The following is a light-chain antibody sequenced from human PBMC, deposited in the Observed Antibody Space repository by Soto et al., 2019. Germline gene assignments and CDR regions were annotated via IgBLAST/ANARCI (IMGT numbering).Light chain of an antibody. J-gene: IGKJ5*01. CDR3: QQYGRSPFT. V-gene: IGKV3-20*01. CDR1: QSVSSNS. Sequence: EIVLTQSPGTLSLSPGERATLSCRASQSVSSNSLAWYQQTPGQAPRLLIYGASSRATGIPDRFSGSGSGTDFTLTISRLEPEDFAVYYCQQYGRSPFTFRQGTRLEIK. CDR2: GAS.